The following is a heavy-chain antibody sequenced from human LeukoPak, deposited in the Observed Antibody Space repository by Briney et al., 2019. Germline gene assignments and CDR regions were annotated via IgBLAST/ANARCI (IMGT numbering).Heavy chain of an antibody. V-gene: IGHV4-59*01. D-gene: IGHD2-2*01. CDR1: GGSISSYY. J-gene: IGHJ6*02. Sequence: PSETLSLTCTVSGGSISSYYWSWIRQPPGKGLEWIGYIYYSGSTNYNPSLTSRVTISVDTSKNQSSLKLSSVTAADTAVYYCARDLVVVPAAGPYYYYYGMDVWGQGTTVTVSS. CDR2: IYYSGST. CDR3: ARDLVVVPAAGPYYYYYGMDV.